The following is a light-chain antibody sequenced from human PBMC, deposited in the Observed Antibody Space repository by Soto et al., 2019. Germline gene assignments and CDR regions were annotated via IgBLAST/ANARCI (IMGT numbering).Light chain of an antibody. CDR2: NNN. CDR1: SSNIGSNT. CDR3: AAWDDSLNGLV. J-gene: IGLJ1*01. Sequence: QSVLTQPPSASGTPGQRVTISCSGRSSNIGSNTVNWYQQLPGTAPKLLIYNNNQRPSGVPDRFSGSKSGTSASLAISGLQSEDEADYYCAAWDDSLNGLVFGTGTKVTVL. V-gene: IGLV1-44*01.